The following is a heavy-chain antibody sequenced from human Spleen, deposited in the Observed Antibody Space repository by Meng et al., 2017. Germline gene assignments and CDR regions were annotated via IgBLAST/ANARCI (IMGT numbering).Heavy chain of an antibody. V-gene: IGHV1-2*06. D-gene: IGHD6-19*01. J-gene: IGHJ4*02. CDR3: ARDHQWLVHPFDY. Sequence: ASVKVSCKASGYTFTGYYMHWVRQAPGQGLEWMGRINPNSGGTNYAQKFQGRVTMTRDTSISTAYMELSRLRSDDTAVYYCARDHQWLVHPFDYWGQGTLVTVSS. CDR1: GYTFTGYY. CDR2: INPNSGGT.